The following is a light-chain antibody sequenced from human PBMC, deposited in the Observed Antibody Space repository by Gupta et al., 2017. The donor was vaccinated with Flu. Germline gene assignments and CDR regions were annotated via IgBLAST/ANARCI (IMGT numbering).Light chain of an antibody. J-gene: IGKJ1*01. CDR3: QNYDNRPRP. V-gene: IGKV1-27*01. CDR2: SAS. Sequence: VTITCRTGQYTGRGLAWYQKKPGIAPKILVYSASSLHSAVLSRLSASGSGTEFTLTISRLLPDDGARYYCQNYDNRPRPFGQGNK. CDR1: QYTGRG.